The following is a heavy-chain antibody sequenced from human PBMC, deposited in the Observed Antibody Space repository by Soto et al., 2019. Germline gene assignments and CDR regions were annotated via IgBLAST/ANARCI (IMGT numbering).Heavy chain of an antibody. CDR2: ISYDGSNK. Sequence: GGSLRLSCAASGFTFSSYAMHWVRQAPGKGLEWVAVISYDGSNKYYADSVKGRFTISRDNSKNTLYLQMNSLRAEDTAVYYCARDKSIAARPNYYYYGMDVWGQGTTVTVSS. CDR1: GFTFSSYA. V-gene: IGHV3-30-3*01. CDR3: ARDKSIAARPNYYYYGMDV. D-gene: IGHD6-6*01. J-gene: IGHJ6*01.